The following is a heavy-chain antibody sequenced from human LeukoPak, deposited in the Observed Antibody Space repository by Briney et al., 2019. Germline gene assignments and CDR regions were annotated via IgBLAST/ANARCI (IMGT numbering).Heavy chain of an antibody. J-gene: IGHJ4*02. Sequence: SETLSLTCAVYGGSFSGYYWSWIRQPPGKGLEWIGEINHSGSTNYNPSLKSRVTISVDTSKNQFSLKLSSVTAADTAVYYCARGSVLAVAGTEYRGQGTLVTVSS. CDR3: ARGSVLAVAGTEY. CDR1: GGSFSGYY. D-gene: IGHD6-19*01. CDR2: INHSGST. V-gene: IGHV4-34*01.